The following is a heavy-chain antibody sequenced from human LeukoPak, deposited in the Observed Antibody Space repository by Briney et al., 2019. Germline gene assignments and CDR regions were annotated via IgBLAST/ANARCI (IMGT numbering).Heavy chain of an antibody. V-gene: IGHV3-64*04. CDR1: GFTFSSYA. J-gene: IGHJ4*02. CDR2: ISGSGDTT. D-gene: IGHD5-18*01. Sequence: GSLRLSCSASGFTFSSYAMHWVRQAPGKGLEYVSAISGSGDTTYYADSVKDRFTISRDNSKNTLYLQMDSLRDEDTAVYYCARDRGYTYGHPLDYWGQGTLVTVSS. CDR3: ARDRGYTYGHPLDY.